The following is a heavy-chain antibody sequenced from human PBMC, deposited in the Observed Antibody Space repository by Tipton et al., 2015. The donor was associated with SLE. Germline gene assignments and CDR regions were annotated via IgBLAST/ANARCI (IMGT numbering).Heavy chain of an antibody. Sequence: TLSLTCTVSGGSITTVGYYWSWNRQPPGKGLEWIGVLYYSGNTYYNPSLKSPVTLSIDTSKNQFSLKMRSVTAADTAVYFCARGYCSDGVCYGFGFFDYWGQGNLVTVSS. V-gene: IGHV4-39*07. J-gene: IGHJ4*02. CDR2: LYYSGNT. CDR3: ARGYCSDGVCYGFGFFDY. CDR1: GGSITTVGYY. D-gene: IGHD2-8*01.